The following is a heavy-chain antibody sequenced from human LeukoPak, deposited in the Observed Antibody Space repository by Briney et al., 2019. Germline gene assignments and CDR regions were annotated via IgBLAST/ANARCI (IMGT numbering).Heavy chain of an antibody. CDR3: ARGHSGSYQRTDAFDI. D-gene: IGHD1-26*01. Sequence: QSGGSLRLSCAASGFSFSSYEMNWVRQAPGKGLEWVSYISSSGSGIYNADSVKGRFTISRDNAKNSLYLQMNSLRAEDTAVYYCARGHSGSYQRTDAFDIWGQGTMVTVSS. J-gene: IGHJ3*02. V-gene: IGHV3-48*03. CDR1: GFSFSSYE. CDR2: ISSSGSGI.